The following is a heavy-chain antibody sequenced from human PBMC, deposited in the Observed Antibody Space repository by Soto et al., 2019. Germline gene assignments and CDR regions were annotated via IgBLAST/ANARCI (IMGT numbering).Heavy chain of an antibody. Sequence: QVHLQESGPGLVKASETLSLTCTVSGDSITGSHWNWIRQPLGKPLEWIGYIYYRGSTHYNPSLKSRLTLSVDTSKNQIFLRLNSVTAADTAVYYCASSAIVGREVNTWFDPWGQGILVTVSS. V-gene: IGHV4-59*01. D-gene: IGHD1-26*01. CDR1: GDSITGSH. CDR2: IYYRGST. J-gene: IGHJ5*02. CDR3: ASSAIVGREVNTWFDP.